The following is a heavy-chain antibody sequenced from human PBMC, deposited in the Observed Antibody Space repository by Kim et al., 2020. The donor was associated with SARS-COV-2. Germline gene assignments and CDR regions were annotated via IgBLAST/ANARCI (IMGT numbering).Heavy chain of an antibody. CDR1: GFTFSGFW. J-gene: IGHJ4*02. V-gene: IGHV3-74*03. CDR3: TRAKVATNAFDS. D-gene: IGHD1-1*01. Sequence: GGSLRLSCEASGFTFSGFWMDWVRQAPGKGLLWVSRVNTDGSDTAYADSVKGRFTVSRDNAKNTLYLQMNSLRADDTAVYYCTRAKVATNAFDSWGQGNLVTVS. CDR2: VNTDGSDT.